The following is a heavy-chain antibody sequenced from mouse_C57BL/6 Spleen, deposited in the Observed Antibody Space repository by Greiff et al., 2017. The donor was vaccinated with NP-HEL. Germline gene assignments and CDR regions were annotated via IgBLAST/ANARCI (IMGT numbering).Heavy chain of an antibody. CDR2: IDPANGNT. Sequence: VQLQQSVAELVRPGASVKLSCTASGFNIKNTYMHWVKQRPERGLEWIGRIDPANGNTKYAPKFQGKATITADTPSHTAYLPLSSLTSEDTAIYYCARYDNGSGYYFDDWGKGTTLTVSS. J-gene: IGHJ2*01. CDR1: GFNIKNTY. D-gene: IGHD1-1*01. CDR3: ARYDNGSGYYFDD. V-gene: IGHV14-3*01.